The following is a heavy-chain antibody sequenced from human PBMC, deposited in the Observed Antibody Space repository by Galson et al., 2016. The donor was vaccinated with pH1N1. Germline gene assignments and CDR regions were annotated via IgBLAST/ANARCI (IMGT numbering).Heavy chain of an antibody. CDR3: TRDGTDWSNNIDF. Sequence: SLRLSCAGSGYTFSAFWMHWVRQVPGKGLEWISRISSDGTETFYVDTVKGRFTISRDNAKNTLYLQMTSLTVDDTAMYYCTRDGTDWSNNIDFWGQGTLVTVSS. D-gene: IGHD3-9*01. CDR1: GYTFSAFW. J-gene: IGHJ4*02. CDR2: ISSDGTET. V-gene: IGHV3-74*01.